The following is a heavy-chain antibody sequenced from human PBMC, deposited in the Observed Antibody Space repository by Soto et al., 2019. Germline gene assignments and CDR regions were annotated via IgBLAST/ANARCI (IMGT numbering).Heavy chain of an antibody. V-gene: IGHV3-15*01. J-gene: IGHJ5*02. CDR3: TTRTWLESFDP. Sequence: VGSLRLSCAASGFTFSNAWMSWVRQAPGKGLEWVGRIKSKTDGGTTDYAAPVKGRFTISRDDSKNTLYLQMNSLKTEDTAVYYCTTRTWLESFDPWDQGTLVTVSS. CDR2: IKSKTDGGTT. CDR1: GFTFSNAW. D-gene: IGHD6-19*01.